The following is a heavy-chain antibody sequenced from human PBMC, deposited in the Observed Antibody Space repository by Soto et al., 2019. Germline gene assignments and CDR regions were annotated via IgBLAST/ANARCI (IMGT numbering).Heavy chain of an antibody. V-gene: IGHV1-3*01. CDR2: INAGNGNT. CDR3: AREVRLLYGGWFDP. D-gene: IGHD2-2*02. Sequence: QVQLVQSGAEVKKPGASVKVSCKASGYTFTSYAMHWVRQAPGQRLEWMGWINAGNGNTKYSQKFQGRVTITRDTSASTAYMELSSLRPEDTAVYYCAREVRLLYGGWFDPWGQGTLVTVSS. CDR1: GYTFTSYA. J-gene: IGHJ5*02.